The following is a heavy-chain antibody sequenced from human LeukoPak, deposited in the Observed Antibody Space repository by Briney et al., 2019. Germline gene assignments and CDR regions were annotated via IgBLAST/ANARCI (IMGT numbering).Heavy chain of an antibody. CDR3: ARFTMTRGWFDP. Sequence: SVKVSCKASGGTFSSYAISWVRQAPGQGLEWMGGIIPIFGTANYAQKFQGRVTITADESTSTAYMELSSLRSEDTAIYYCARFTMTRGWFDPWGQGTLVTVSS. CDR1: GGTFSSYA. CDR2: IIPIFGTA. J-gene: IGHJ5*02. V-gene: IGHV1-69*13. D-gene: IGHD3-22*01.